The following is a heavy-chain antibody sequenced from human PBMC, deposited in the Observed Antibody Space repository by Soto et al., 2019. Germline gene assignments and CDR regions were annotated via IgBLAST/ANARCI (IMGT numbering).Heavy chain of an antibody. Sequence: SETLSLTCTVSGGSISSGSYYWGWIRQPPGKGLEWIGSIYYSGSTYYNPSLKSRVTISVDTSKNQFSLKLSSVTAADTAVYYCARITMIWFDYWGQGPLVTVST. D-gene: IGHD3-22*01. CDR1: GGSISSGSYY. CDR2: IYYSGST. J-gene: IGHJ4*02. CDR3: ARITMIWFDY. V-gene: IGHV4-39*01.